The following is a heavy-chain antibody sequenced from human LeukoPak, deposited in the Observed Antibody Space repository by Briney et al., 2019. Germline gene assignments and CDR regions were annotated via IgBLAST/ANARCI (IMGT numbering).Heavy chain of an antibody. CDR3: AKGSMIVVYYYYYMDV. D-gene: IGHD3-22*01. J-gene: IGHJ6*03. CDR2: ISGSGGST. CDR1: GFTFSSYA. Sequence: GGSLRLSCAASGFTFSSYAMSWVRQAPGKGLEWVSAISGSGGSTYYADSVKGRFTISRDNSKNTLYLQMNSLRAEDTAVYYCAKGSMIVVYYYYYMDVWGKGTTVTVSS. V-gene: IGHV3-23*01.